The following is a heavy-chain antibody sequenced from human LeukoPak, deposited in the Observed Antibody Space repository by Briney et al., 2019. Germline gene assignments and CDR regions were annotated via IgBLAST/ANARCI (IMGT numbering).Heavy chain of an antibody. Sequence: SETLSLTCTVSGGSISSYYWSWIRQPPGKGLEWIGYIYYSGSTNYNPSLKSRVTISVDTSKNQFSLKLSSVTAADTAVYYCARGSYGGNSTFDYWGQGTLVTVSS. V-gene: IGHV4-59*01. D-gene: IGHD4-23*01. CDR2: IYYSGST. CDR1: GGSISSYY. J-gene: IGHJ4*02. CDR3: ARGSYGGNSTFDY.